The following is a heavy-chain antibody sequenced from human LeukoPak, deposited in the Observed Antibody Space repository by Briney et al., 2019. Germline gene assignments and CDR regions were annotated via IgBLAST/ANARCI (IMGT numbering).Heavy chain of an antibody. J-gene: IGHJ4*02. D-gene: IGHD5-12*01. CDR3: ARDAGHSGYDLLDY. V-gene: IGHV3-7*01. Sequence: GGFLRLSCADSGFTFSSYWMNWVRQAPGEGLEWVANIKHDGSEKYYADFVKGRFTISRDNAKNSLYLQMDSLRAEDTAVYYCARDAGHSGYDLLDYWGQGTLVTVSS. CDR1: GFTFSSYW. CDR2: IKHDGSEK.